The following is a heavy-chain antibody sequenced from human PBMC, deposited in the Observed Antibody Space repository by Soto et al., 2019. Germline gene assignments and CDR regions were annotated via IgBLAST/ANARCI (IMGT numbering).Heavy chain of an antibody. CDR3: VKDESINWYSGHFRH. V-gene: IGHV3-9*01. CDR1: GFTFADYA. D-gene: IGHD6-13*01. J-gene: IGHJ1*01. Sequence: PGWYLRLSCAASGFTFADYALPWVRQVPGQGLEWVSGINWNSGSIGYGDSVKGRFAISRDNAKNSLHLQMNSLSAEDTAFYYCVKDESINWYSGHFRHWGQGILVSVSS. CDR2: INWNSGSI.